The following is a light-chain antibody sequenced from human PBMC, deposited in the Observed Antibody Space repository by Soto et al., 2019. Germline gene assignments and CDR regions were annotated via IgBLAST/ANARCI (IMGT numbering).Light chain of an antibody. CDR3: SLYTSENTDV. Sequence: QSALTQPPSVSGSPGQSVTISCTGTSTDFVAYNRVSWYQQPPGTAPKLINYEARNRPSGVPDRFSGSKSGNTASLTISGLQAADEADYYCSLYTSENTDVFGTGTKLTVL. J-gene: IGLJ1*01. V-gene: IGLV2-18*01. CDR2: EAR. CDR1: STDFVAYNR.